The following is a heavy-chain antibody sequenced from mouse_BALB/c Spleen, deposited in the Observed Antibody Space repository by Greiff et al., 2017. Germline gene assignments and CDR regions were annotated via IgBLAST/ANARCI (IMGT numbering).Heavy chain of an antibody. V-gene: IGHV1-14*01. CDR3: ARRGDYDGDWYFDV. J-gene: IGHJ1*01. Sequence: EVKLLESGPELVKPGASVKMSCKASGYTFTSYVMHWVKQKPGQGLEWIGYINPYNDGTKYNEKFKGKATLTSDKSSSTAYMELSSLTSEDSAVYYCARRGDYDGDWYFDVWGAGTTVTVSS. D-gene: IGHD2-4*01. CDR1: GYTFTSYV. CDR2: INPYNDGT.